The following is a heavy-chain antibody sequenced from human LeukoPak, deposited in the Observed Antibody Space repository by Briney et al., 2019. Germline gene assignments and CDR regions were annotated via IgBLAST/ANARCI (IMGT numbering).Heavy chain of an antibody. CDR2: IYYSGST. Sequence: PSETLSLTCTVSGGSISSYYWSWIRQPPGKGLEWIGSIYYSGSTYYNPSLKSRVTISVDTSKNQFSLKLSSVTAADTAVYYCARLGGDFGYWGQGTLVTVSS. CDR3: ARLGGDFGY. CDR1: GGSISSYY. V-gene: IGHV4-59*05. D-gene: IGHD4-17*01. J-gene: IGHJ4*02.